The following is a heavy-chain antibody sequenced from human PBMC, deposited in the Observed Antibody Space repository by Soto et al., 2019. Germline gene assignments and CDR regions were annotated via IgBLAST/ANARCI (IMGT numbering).Heavy chain of an antibody. CDR3: ATPGGRDFNAFDV. V-gene: IGHV5-51*01. CDR2: IFPIDSDT. CDR1: GYTFTRNW. J-gene: IGHJ3*01. D-gene: IGHD2-21*02. Sequence: GESLKISCKGSGYTFTRNWIGWVRRMPGKGLEWMGIIFPIDSDTRYSPSSQGQVTISADNSISTAYLQWSSLKASDTAIYYCATPGGRDFNAFDVWGQGTMVTVSS.